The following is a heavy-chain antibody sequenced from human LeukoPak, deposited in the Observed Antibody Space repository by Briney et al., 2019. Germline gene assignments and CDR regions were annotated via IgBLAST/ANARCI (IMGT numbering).Heavy chain of an antibody. Sequence: GGSLRLSCAASGFTFSSFAMGWVRQAPGKGLEWVSPISASGYSTNYADSVKGRFTISRDNSKNTLYLQMNSLRAEDTAVYYCARAGGYCSSTSCFRGYYYYYMDVWGKGTTVTVSS. D-gene: IGHD2-2*01. CDR2: ISASGYST. CDR3: ARAGGYCSSTSCFRGYYYYYMDV. J-gene: IGHJ6*03. V-gene: IGHV3-23*01. CDR1: GFTFSSFA.